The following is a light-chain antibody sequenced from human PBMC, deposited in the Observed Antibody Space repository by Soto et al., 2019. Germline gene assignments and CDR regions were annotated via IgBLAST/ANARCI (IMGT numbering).Light chain of an antibody. CDR2: RNN. Sequence: QSVLTQPPSASGTPGQRVTISCSGSSSNIGSNYVYWYQQLPGTAPKLLIYRNNQRPSGVPDRFSGSKSGTSASLAISGLRSEDEVDYYCAAWDDSLSALVFGGGSKLPS. J-gene: IGLJ3*02. V-gene: IGLV1-47*01. CDR1: SSNIGSNY. CDR3: AAWDDSLSALV.